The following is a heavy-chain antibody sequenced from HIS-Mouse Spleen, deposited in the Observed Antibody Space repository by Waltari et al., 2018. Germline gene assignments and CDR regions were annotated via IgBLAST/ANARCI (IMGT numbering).Heavy chain of an antibody. CDR2: IYYSGST. Sequence: QLRLQESGPGLVQPSETLSLTCTVPGGSLSSSSYYVGWIRQPPGKGLEWLGSIYYSGSTYYNPSLKSRVTISVDTSKNQFSLKLSSVTAADTAVYYCAREIPYSSSWYDWYFDLWGRGTLVTVSS. CDR3: AREIPYSSSWYDWYFDL. J-gene: IGHJ2*01. CDR1: GGSLSSSSYY. D-gene: IGHD6-13*01. V-gene: IGHV4-39*07.